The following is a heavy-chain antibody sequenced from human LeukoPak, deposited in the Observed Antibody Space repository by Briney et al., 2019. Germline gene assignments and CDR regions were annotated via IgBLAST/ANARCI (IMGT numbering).Heavy chain of an antibody. Sequence: SETLSLTCTVSGGSISNYYWSWIRQPPEKGLEWIGYISYSGSTNYNPFLKSRVTMSVDTSKNQFSLKVSSVTAADTAVYYCARVFDSGSQAYFYYMDVWGKGTTVTISS. V-gene: IGHV4-59*01. D-gene: IGHD3-10*01. CDR1: GGSISNYY. CDR3: ARVFDSGSQAYFYYMDV. CDR2: ISYSGST. J-gene: IGHJ6*03.